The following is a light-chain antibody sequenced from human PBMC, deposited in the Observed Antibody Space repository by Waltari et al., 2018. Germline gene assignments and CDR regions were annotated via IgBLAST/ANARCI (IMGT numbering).Light chain of an antibody. V-gene: IGKV1-33*01. CDR1: QDISHF. CDR3: QQYDNLPLT. Sequence: DAQMIQSPSSLSASVGDRVTITCQSSQDISHFLNWYQQKPGTPPKLLITDASTLQTGVPSRFSGGRSGTQFTFTVNGLQPEDVATYFCQQYDNLPLTFGGGTKVEI. CDR2: DAS. J-gene: IGKJ4*01.